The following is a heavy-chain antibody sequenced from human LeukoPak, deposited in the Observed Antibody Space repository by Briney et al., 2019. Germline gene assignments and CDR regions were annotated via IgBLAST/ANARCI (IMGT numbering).Heavy chain of an antibody. D-gene: IGHD6-13*01. CDR2: IYHSGST. CDR1: GGSISSGGYY. Sequence: PSETLSLTCTVSGGSISSGGYYWSWIRQPPGKGLEWIGYIYHSGSTYYNPSLKSRVTISVDRSKNQFSLKLSSVTAADTAVYYCARDHGLAAATNWFDPWGQGTLVTVSS. V-gene: IGHV4-30-2*01. J-gene: IGHJ5*02. CDR3: ARDHGLAAATNWFDP.